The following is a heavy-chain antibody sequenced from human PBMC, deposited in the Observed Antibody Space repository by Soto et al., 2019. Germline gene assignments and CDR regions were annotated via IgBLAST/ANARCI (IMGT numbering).Heavy chain of an antibody. J-gene: IGHJ3*02. Sequence: SLTCTVSGGSISSYYWSWIRQPPGKGLEWIGYIYYSGSTNYNPSLKSRVTISVDTSKNQFSLKLSSVTAADTAVYYCARRYGSAFDIWGQGTMVTVSS. CDR1: GGSISSYY. D-gene: IGHD3-10*01. CDR2: IYYSGST. CDR3: ARRYGSAFDI. V-gene: IGHV4-59*08.